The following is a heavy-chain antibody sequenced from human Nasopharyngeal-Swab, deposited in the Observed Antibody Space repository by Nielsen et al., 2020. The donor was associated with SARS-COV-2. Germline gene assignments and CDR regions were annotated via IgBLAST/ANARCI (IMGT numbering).Heavy chain of an antibody. CDR2: ISYDGSNK. Sequence: VRQAPEKGLEWVAVISYDGSNKYYADSVKGRFTISRDNSKNTLYLQMNSLRAEDTAVYYCAKVLAVAGTGDYWGQGTLVTVSS. V-gene: IGHV3-30*18. CDR3: AKVLAVAGTGDY. D-gene: IGHD6-19*01. J-gene: IGHJ4*02.